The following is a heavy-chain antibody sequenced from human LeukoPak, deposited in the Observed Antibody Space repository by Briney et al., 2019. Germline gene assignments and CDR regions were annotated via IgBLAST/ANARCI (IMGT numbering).Heavy chain of an antibody. J-gene: IGHJ6*02. CDR1: GRSISSYY. Sequence: PSETLSLTCRVSGRSISSYYWSSIRQPPGKGLEWIGYIYYSESTNYNPSLKSRVTISVDTSKNQFSLKLSSVTAADTAVYYCARRQPVGYCGMDVWGQGTTVTVSS. CDR2: IYYSEST. V-gene: IGHV4-59*01. CDR3: ARRQPVGYCGMDV. D-gene: IGHD1-14*01.